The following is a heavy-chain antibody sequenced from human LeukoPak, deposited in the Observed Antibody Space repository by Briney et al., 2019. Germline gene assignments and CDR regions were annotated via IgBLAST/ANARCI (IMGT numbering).Heavy chain of an antibody. Sequence: PSQTLSLTCSVSGGSISSGSYYWSWIRQPAGKGLEWIGRIYTRGSTKYNPSLKSRVTISVDTSKNQFSLKLTSVTAADTAVYYCAREGLNMVRGVIPKEAWGWFDPWGQGTLVTVSS. D-gene: IGHD3-10*01. CDR2: IYTRGST. CDR1: GGSISSGSYY. J-gene: IGHJ5*02. CDR3: AREGLNMVRGVIPKEAWGWFDP. V-gene: IGHV4-61*02.